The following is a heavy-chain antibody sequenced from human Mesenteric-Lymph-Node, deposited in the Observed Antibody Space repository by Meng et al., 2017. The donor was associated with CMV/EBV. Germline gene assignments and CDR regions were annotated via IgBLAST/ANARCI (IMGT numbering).Heavy chain of an antibody. D-gene: IGHD7-27*01. V-gene: IGHV1-69*05. CDR2: ITPFFGTA. J-gene: IGHJ4*02. CDR1: GGTFSSYT. Sequence: CRASGGTFSSYTVSWVRQAPGQGLEGIGDITPFFGTAKYAQDLQGRVTFTTDESTTTADMELSSLRSEDTAVYYCARIGGVTNWGFVYWGQGTLVTVSS. CDR3: ARIGGVTNWGFVY.